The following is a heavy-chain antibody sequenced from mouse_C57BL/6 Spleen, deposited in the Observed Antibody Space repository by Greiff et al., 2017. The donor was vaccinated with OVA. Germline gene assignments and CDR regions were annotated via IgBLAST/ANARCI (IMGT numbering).Heavy chain of an antibody. CDR1: GYTFTDYN. CDR2: INPNNGGT. D-gene: IGHD1-1*01. Sequence: EVQLQQSGPELVKPGASVKIPCKASGYTFTDYNMDWVKQSHGKSLEWIGDINPNNGGTIYNQKFKGKATLTVDKSSSTAYMELRSLTSEDTAVYYCARSRITTVVAPYFDYWGQGTTLTVSS. CDR3: ARSRITTVVAPYFDY. V-gene: IGHV1-18*01. J-gene: IGHJ2*01.